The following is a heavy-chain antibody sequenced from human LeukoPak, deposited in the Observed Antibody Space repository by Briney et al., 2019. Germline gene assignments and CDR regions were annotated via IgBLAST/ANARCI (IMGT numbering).Heavy chain of an antibody. CDR1: GGTFSSYA. V-gene: IGHV1-69*04. D-gene: IGHD6-6*01. J-gene: IGHJ3*02. CDR3: ARDRYSSSFLSRDAFDI. Sequence: GASVKVSCKASGGTFSSYAISWVRQAPGQGLEWMGRIIPILGIANYAQKLQGRVTMTTDTSTSTAYMELRSLRSDDTAVYYCARDRYSSSFLSRDAFDIWGQGTMVTVSS. CDR2: IIPILGIA.